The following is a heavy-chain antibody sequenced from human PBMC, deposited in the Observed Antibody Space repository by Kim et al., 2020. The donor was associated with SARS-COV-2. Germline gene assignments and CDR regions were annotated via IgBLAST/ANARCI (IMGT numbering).Heavy chain of an antibody. CDR3: ARGRQLTTFYAGSGSSDY. CDR2: ISTGSDTK. Sequence: GGSLRLSCEASGFSFNTYSMNWVRQPPGKGLEWVSYISTGSDTKYYASSVKGRFTISRDNSKNSLYLQMNGLTAEDTAVYYCARGRQLTTFYAGSGSSDYWGQGALVTVSA. J-gene: IGHJ4*02. V-gene: IGHV3-48*04. D-gene: IGHD3-10*01. CDR1: GFSFNTYS.